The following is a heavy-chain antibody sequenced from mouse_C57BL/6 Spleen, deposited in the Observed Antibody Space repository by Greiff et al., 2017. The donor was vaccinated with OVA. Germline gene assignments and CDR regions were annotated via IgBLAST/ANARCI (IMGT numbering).Heavy chain of an antibody. CDR1: GFNFSSYA. V-gene: IGHV5-4*03. J-gene: IGHJ2*01. D-gene: IGHD2-12*01. CDR2: ISAGGSYT. CDR3: ARGGLYYSAYYFDY. Sequence: EVKLKESGGGLVKPGGSLKLSCAASGFNFSSYAMSWVRQTPEKRLEWVATISAGGSYTYYPANVKGRFTIYRENAKNNLYLQLIHLKSEDTAMYYCARGGLYYSAYYFDYWGQGTTLTVSS.